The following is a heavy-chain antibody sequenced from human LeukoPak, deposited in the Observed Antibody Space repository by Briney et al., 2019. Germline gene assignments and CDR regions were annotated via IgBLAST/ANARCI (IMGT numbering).Heavy chain of an antibody. D-gene: IGHD2-2*01. V-gene: IGHV3-64*02. CDR1: GFTFRTYA. Sequence: AGGSLRLSCAASGFTFRTYALHWVRQAPGKGLEYVSAISTNGDGTYYADSVKGRFTISRYNSKNTLFLQMGSLRADDMAVYYCARWGSTSCYDYWGQGTLVTVSS. CDR2: ISTNGDGT. CDR3: ARWGSTSCYDY. J-gene: IGHJ4*02.